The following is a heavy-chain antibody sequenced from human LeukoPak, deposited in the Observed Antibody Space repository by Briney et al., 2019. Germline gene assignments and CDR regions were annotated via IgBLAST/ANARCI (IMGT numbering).Heavy chain of an antibody. V-gene: IGHV3-53*04. J-gene: IGHJ6*02. CDR1: GFTVSSNY. CDR2: IYSGGST. D-gene: IGHD2-8*01. Sequence: PGGSLRLSCAASGFTVSSNYMSWVRQAPGKGLEWVSVIYSGGSTYYADSVKGRFTISRHNSKNTLYLQMNGLRAEDTAVYYCARHTVVRDYYYGMDVWGQGTTVTVSS. CDR3: ARHTVVRDYYYGMDV.